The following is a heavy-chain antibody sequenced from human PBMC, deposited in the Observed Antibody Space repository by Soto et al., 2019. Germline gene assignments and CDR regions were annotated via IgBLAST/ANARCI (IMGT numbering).Heavy chain of an antibody. V-gene: IGHV1-8*01. J-gene: IGHJ5*02. CDR1: GYTFTSYD. CDR3: ARSPRVVPAAMPSRVDP. CDR2: MNPNSGNT. D-gene: IGHD2-2*01. Sequence: GAPVKVFCKASGYTFTSYDINWVRQATRQGLEWMGWMNPNSGNTGYAQKFQVIVTMTRNTPISTAYMELSSLRSEDTAVYYCARSPRVVPAAMPSRVDPWGQGTLVTVSS.